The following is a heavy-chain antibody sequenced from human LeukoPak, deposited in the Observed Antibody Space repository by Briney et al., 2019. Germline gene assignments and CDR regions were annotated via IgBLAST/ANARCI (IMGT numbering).Heavy chain of an antibody. Sequence: GASVKVSRKASGYTFTGYYLNWVRQAPGQGLEWMGWINPNSGGTNYAQKFQGRVTMTRDTSISTAYMELSRLRSDDTAVYYCARGAYCGGDCYSDYWGQGTLVTVSS. CDR3: ARGAYCGGDCYSDY. CDR2: INPNSGGT. J-gene: IGHJ4*02. V-gene: IGHV1-2*02. CDR1: GYTFTGYY. D-gene: IGHD2-21*01.